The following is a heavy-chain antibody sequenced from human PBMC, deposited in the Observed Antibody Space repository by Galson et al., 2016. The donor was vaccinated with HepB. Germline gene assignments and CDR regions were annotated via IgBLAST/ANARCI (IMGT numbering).Heavy chain of an antibody. D-gene: IGHD5/OR15-5a*01. Sequence: SLRLSCAASGFTFDDYAMHWVRQVSGRGLEWVSGVTWNCENIGYADSVKGRFTISRDNSKNTLYLQMNSLRAEDTAVYYCAKDRVYAAVNWFDPWGQGTLVTVSS. CDR2: VTWNCENI. CDR3: AKDRVYAAVNWFDP. V-gene: IGHV3-9*01. CDR1: GFTFDDYA. J-gene: IGHJ5*02.